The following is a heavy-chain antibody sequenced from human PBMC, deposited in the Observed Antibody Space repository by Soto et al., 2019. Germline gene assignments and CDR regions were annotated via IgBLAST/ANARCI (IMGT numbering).Heavy chain of an antibody. Sequence: QVQLVESGGGLVKPGGSLRLSCAASGFTFSDYYMTWIRQAPGKGLEWVSYISSSGSPIYYADFVKGRVTISRDNAKNSLYLQMNGLRAEDTAVYSCARGGQQLHGMDVWGQGTTVTVSS. D-gene: IGHD6-13*01. V-gene: IGHV3-11*01. CDR2: ISSSGSPI. CDR1: GFTFSDYY. CDR3: ARGGQQLHGMDV. J-gene: IGHJ6*02.